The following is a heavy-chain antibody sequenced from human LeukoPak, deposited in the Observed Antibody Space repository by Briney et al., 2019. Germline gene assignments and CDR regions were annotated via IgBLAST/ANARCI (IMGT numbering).Heavy chain of an antibody. CDR1: GFTFSSYE. D-gene: IGHD5-18*01. Sequence: GGSLRLSCAASGFTFSSYEMNWVRQAPGKGLEWVSYISSSGSTIYYADSVKGRFTISRDNAKNSLYLQMNSLRVADTAVYYCAREGTFEGYSYGYAPVASYYYMDVWGKGTTVTVSS. V-gene: IGHV3-48*03. CDR2: ISSSGSTI. J-gene: IGHJ6*03. CDR3: AREGTFEGYSYGYAPVASYYYMDV.